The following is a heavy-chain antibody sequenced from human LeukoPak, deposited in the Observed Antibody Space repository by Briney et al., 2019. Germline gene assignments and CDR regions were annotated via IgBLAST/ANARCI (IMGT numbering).Heavy chain of an antibody. D-gene: IGHD5-12*01. Sequence: GGSLRLSCAASGFTFSSYWMSWVRQAPGKGLEWVAVISYDGSNKYYADSVKGRFTISRDNSKNTLYLQMNSLRAEDTAVYYCARDPFIVATILRSHYYYGMDVWGKGTTATVSS. CDR1: GFTFSSYW. J-gene: IGHJ6*04. V-gene: IGHV3-30*03. CDR2: ISYDGSNK. CDR3: ARDPFIVATILRSHYYYGMDV.